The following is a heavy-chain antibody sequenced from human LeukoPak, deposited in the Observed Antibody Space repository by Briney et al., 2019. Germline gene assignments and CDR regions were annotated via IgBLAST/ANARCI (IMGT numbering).Heavy chain of an antibody. CDR2: MNPNSGNT. D-gene: IGHD3-3*01. CDR1: GYTFTGYY. CDR3: ARPNSVLRFLEWPKGGYYYYYMDV. J-gene: IGHJ6*03. V-gene: IGHV1-8*02. Sequence: ASVKVSCKASGYTFTGYYVHWVRQAPGQGLEWMGWMNPNSGNTGYAQKFQGRVTMTRNTSISTAYMELSSLRSEDTAVYYCARPNSVLRFLEWPKGGYYYYYMDVWGKGTTVTVSS.